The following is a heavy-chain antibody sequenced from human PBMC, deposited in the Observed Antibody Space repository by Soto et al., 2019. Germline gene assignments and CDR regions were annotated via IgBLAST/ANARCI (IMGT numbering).Heavy chain of an antibody. J-gene: IGHJ4*02. V-gene: IGHV1-2*04. D-gene: IGHD3-22*01. CDR1: GYTFTGYY. Sequence: QVQLVQSGAEVKKVGASVKVSCKASGYTFTGYYMHWVRQAPGQGLEWMGWINPNSGGTNYAQQFQGWVTMTRDTSMSTAYMDLNRLRSDDTAVYYCARGRRDYSGYYGYYFDYWGQGTLVTVSS. CDR2: INPNSGGT. CDR3: ARGRRDYSGYYGYYFDY.